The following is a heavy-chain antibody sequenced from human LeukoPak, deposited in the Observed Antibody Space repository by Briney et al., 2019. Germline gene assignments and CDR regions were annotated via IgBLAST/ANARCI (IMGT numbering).Heavy chain of an antibody. CDR2: ISAYNGNT. V-gene: IGHV1-18*01. J-gene: IGHJ6*03. CDR3: ARDLIGSIFGVSDYYYYYIDV. D-gene: IGHD3-3*01. CDR1: GYTFTSYG. Sequence: GASVTVSCKASGYTFTSYGISWVRQAPGQGLEWMEWISAYNGNTNYAQKLQGRVTMTTDTSTSTGYMELRSLRYDDTAVYYCARDLIGSIFGVSDYYYYYIDVWGKGTTVTVSS.